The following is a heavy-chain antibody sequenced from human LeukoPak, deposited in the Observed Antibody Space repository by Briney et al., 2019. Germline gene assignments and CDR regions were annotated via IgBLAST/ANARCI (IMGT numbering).Heavy chain of an antibody. CDR1: GFTFSSYG. Sequence: PGRSLRLSCAASGFTFSSYGMHWVRQAPGKGLEWVAVISYDGSNKYYADSVKGRFTISRDNPKNTLYLQMNSLRAEDTAVYYCAKGYCSSTSCPLNYWGQGTLVTVSS. J-gene: IGHJ4*02. CDR3: AKGYCSSTSCPLNY. D-gene: IGHD2-2*01. CDR2: ISYDGSNK. V-gene: IGHV3-30*18.